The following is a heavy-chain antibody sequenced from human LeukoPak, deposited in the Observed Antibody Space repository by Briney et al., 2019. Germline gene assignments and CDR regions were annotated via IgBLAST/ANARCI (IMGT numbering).Heavy chain of an antibody. J-gene: IGHJ4*02. CDR2: IKQDGSEK. D-gene: IGHD3-16*01. Sequence: GGSLRLSCTVSGFTVSNNYMTWVRQAPGKGLEWAANIKQDGSEKYYVDSVKGRFTISRDNAKNSLYLQMNSLRAEDTAIYYCARAGTYAYFDYWGQGTLVTVSS. CDR3: ARAGTYAYFDY. V-gene: IGHV3-7*01. CDR1: GFTVSNNY.